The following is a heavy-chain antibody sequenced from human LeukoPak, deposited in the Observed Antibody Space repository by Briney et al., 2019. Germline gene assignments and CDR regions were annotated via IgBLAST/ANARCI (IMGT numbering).Heavy chain of an antibody. CDR3: ARAMSTFGGVRNYFDS. V-gene: IGHV3-11*01. CDR2: ISSSGTTI. Sequence: GGSLRLSCAASGFTLSDYYMSWIRRAPGKGLEWISYISSSGTTIYYVDSVKGRFTISRDNAKSSLDLEMNSLRAEDTAVYYCARAMSTFGGVRNYFDSWGQGTLVTVSS. CDR1: GFTLSDYY. D-gene: IGHD3-16*01. J-gene: IGHJ4*02.